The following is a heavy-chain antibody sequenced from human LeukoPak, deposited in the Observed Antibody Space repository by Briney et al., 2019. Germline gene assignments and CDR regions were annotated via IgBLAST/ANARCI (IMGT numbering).Heavy chain of an antibody. CDR3: AKEGYSSSPFDY. CDR1: GFTFSSYG. D-gene: IGHD6-13*01. Sequence: GGSLRLSCAASGFTFSSYGMHWVRQAPGKGLEWVAFIRYDGSNKYYADSVKGRFTISRDNSKNTLYLQMNSLRAEDTAVYYCAKEGYSSSPFDYWGQGTLVTVSS. CDR2: IRYDGSNK. J-gene: IGHJ4*02. V-gene: IGHV3-30*02.